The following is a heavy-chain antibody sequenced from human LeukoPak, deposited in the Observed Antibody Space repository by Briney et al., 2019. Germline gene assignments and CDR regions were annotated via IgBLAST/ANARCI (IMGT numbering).Heavy chain of an antibody. V-gene: IGHV3-7*05. CDR3: ARLLAGAGITY. J-gene: IGHJ4*02. Sequence: GGSLRLSCAASGFTFSNYWMTWVRQAPGKGLEWVANIRQDGSERYFVDSVKGRFTISRDNAKDSLYLQMNSLRAEDTAVYYCARLLAGAGITYWGQGTLVTVSS. D-gene: IGHD6-19*01. CDR1: GFTFSNYW. CDR2: IRQDGSER.